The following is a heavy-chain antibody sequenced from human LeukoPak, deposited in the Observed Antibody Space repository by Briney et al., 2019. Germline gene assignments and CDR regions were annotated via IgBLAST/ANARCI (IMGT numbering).Heavy chain of an antibody. J-gene: IGHJ6*03. Sequence: GGSLRLSCAASGFTFSSYAMSWVRQAPGKGLEWVSAISGSGGSTYYADSVKGRFTISRDNAKNSLYLQMNSLRAEDTALYYCARDSSNTYYYYYYMDVWGKGTTVTVSS. D-gene: IGHD4/OR15-4a*01. CDR2: ISGSGGST. CDR3: ARDSSNTYYYYYYMDV. V-gene: IGHV3-23*01. CDR1: GFTFSSYA.